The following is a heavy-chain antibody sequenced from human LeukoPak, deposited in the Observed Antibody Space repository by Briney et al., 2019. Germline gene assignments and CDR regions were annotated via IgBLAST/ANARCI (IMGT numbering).Heavy chain of an antibody. Sequence: SVKVSCKASGFTFTSSAMQWVRQARGQRLEWIGWIVVGSGNTNYAQKFQERVTITRDMSTSTAYMELSSLRSEDTAVYYCARDLGAAAAPPFDYWGQGTLVTVSS. CDR3: ARDLGAAAAPPFDY. D-gene: IGHD6-13*01. CDR2: IVVGSGNT. J-gene: IGHJ4*02. CDR1: GFTFTSSA. V-gene: IGHV1-58*02.